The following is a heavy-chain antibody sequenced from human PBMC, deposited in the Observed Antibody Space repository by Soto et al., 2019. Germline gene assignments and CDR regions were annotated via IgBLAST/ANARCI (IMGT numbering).Heavy chain of an antibody. J-gene: IGHJ4*02. Sequence: QVQLQESGPGLVKPSETLSLTCTVSGGSVSSGSYYWSWIRQPPGKGLEWIGYIYYSGSTNYNPSLKRRVTISVDTSKNQCSLKLSSVTAADTAVYYCASIPYYYDSSGFSVGDYWGQGTLVTVSS. CDR1: GGSVSSGSYY. D-gene: IGHD3-22*01. V-gene: IGHV4-61*01. CDR2: IYYSGST. CDR3: ASIPYYYDSSGFSVGDY.